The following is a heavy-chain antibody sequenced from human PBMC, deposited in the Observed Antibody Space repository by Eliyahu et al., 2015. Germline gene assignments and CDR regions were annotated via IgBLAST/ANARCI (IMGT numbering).Heavy chain of an antibody. D-gene: IGHD2-21*02. V-gene: IGHV3-30*04. CDR2: ILYDASNK. J-gene: IGHJ6*02. CDR1: GXTFSNXA. Sequence: QVQLVESGGGVXQPGRSLXXSCEAXGXTFSNXAXHXVRQAPGKGLGRVAGILYDASNKYYADSVKGRFTISRDNSKNTLYLQMNSLRAEDTAVYYCARAGYCDGDCYRNGMDVWGQGTTVTVSS. CDR3: ARAGYCDGDCYRNGMDV.